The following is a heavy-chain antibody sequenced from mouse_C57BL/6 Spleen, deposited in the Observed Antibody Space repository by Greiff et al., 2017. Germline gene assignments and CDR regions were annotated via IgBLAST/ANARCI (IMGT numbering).Heavy chain of an antibody. CDR1: GYTFTSYW. V-gene: IGHV1-59*01. J-gene: IGHJ2*01. CDR2: IDPSDSYT. CDR3: ARGGAQATFDY. Sequence: QVQLQQPGAELVRPGTSVKLSCKASGYTFTSYWMHWVKQRPGQGLEWIGVIDPSDSYTNYNQKFKGKATLTVDTSSSTAYMQLSSLTSEDSAVYYCARGGAQATFDYWGQGTTLTVSS. D-gene: IGHD3-2*02.